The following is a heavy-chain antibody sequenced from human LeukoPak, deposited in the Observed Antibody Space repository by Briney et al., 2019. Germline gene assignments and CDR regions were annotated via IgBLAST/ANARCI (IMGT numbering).Heavy chain of an antibody. D-gene: IGHD6-19*01. CDR3: ARDRKQWLELDY. CDR1: GYTFTGYY. CDR2: ISPTSGGT. Sequence: ASVKVSCKASGYTFTGYYMHWVRQAPGQGLEWMGWISPTSGGTNYAQKFQGRVTMTRDTSISTAYMELSRLRSDDTAVYYCARDRKQWLELDYWGQGTLVTVSS. V-gene: IGHV1-2*02. J-gene: IGHJ4*02.